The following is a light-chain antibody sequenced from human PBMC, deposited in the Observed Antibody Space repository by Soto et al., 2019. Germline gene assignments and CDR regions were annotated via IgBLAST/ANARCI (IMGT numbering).Light chain of an antibody. CDR1: QSVGSN. J-gene: IGKJ2*01. CDR2: GAS. CDR3: QQYNNCSYT. Sequence: EIVMTQSPVTLSVSPGDRATLSFRASQSVGSNLAWYQQKPGQAPRLLMSGASTTATGIPARFSGNGSGPEFSLTVSGLQSEDSAVYYCQQYNNCSYTFGQGTKLEIK. V-gene: IGKV3-15*01.